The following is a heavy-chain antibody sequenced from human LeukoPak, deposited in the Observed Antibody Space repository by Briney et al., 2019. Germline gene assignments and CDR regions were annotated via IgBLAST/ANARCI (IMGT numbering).Heavy chain of an antibody. J-gene: IGHJ4*02. D-gene: IGHD5-18*01. Sequence: PGGSLRLSCAASGFTVSSNYMSWVRQAPGKGLEWVSVIYSGGSTYYADSVKGRFAISRHDSKNTLYLQMNSLRAEDTAVYYCARVVEDTALYYFDYWGQGTLVTVSS. CDR1: GFTVSSNY. CDR2: IYSGGST. V-gene: IGHV3-53*04. CDR3: ARVVEDTALYYFDY.